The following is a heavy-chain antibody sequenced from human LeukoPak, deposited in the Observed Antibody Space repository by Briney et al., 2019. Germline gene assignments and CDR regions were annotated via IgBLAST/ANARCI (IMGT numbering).Heavy chain of an antibody. Sequence: PGGSLRLSCAASGFTFSSYAMYWVRQAPGKGLEWVSGISGNGGSTYYADSVKGRFTISRDNSKSTLYLQMNSLRAEDSAVYYCAKDPYSSGWAYLDYWGQGTLVTVSS. CDR3: AKDPYSSGWAYLDY. CDR1: GFTFSSYA. J-gene: IGHJ4*02. V-gene: IGHV3-23*01. CDR2: ISGNGGST. D-gene: IGHD6-19*01.